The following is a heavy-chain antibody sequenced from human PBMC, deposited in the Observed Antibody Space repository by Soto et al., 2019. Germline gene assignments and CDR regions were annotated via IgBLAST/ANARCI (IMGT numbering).Heavy chain of an antibody. Sequence: GGALRLCCAASGFTFSSYGMHWVRQAPGKGLEWVAVIWYDGSNKYYADSVKGRFTISRDNSKNTLYLQMNSLRAEDTAVYYCARDRAPAFDYWGQGTLVTVSS. J-gene: IGHJ4*02. CDR3: ARDRAPAFDY. D-gene: IGHD3-10*01. CDR2: IWYDGSNK. CDR1: GFTFSSYG. V-gene: IGHV3-33*01.